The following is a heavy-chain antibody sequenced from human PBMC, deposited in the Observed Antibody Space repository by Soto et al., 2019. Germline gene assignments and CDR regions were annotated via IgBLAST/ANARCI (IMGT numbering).Heavy chain of an antibody. D-gene: IGHD6-13*01. Sequence: QVQLVQSGAEVKNPGASVKVSCTSSGYHFISYGISWLRQAPGQGLEWMGWISPYNGHAEYAQKMQGRVTLTEDTSTSTAYMELTSLTSDDTAVYYCARARAAPDNNWLDPWGEGPLVTVSS. J-gene: IGHJ5*02. V-gene: IGHV1-18*01. CDR3: ARARAAPDNNWLDP. CDR2: ISPYNGHA. CDR1: GYHFISYG.